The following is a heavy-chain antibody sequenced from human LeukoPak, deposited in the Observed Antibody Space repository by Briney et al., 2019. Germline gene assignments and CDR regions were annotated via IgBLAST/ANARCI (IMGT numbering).Heavy chain of an antibody. CDR1: GFTFSRSA. V-gene: IGHV3-30*18. J-gene: IGHJ4*02. D-gene: IGHD4-17*01. Sequence: GKSLRLSCAASGFTFSRSAVHWVRQAPGKGLEWVAVISYDGSNKCHADSVKGRFTISRDNSKSSLFLQMNSLRAEDTAVYYCAKDLRPQIPYGESPRGTAPMGHWGQGTLVTVSS. CDR2: ISYDGSNK. CDR3: AKDLRPQIPYGESPRGTAPMGH.